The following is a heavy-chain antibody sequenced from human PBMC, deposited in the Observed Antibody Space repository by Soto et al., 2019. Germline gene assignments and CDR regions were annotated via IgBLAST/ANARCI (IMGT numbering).Heavy chain of an antibody. CDR3: ARACSSNSCYDVFDY. D-gene: IGHD2-2*01. CDR2: IYTSGST. V-gene: IGHV4-4*07. Sequence: SETLSLTCTVSGGSISSYYWIWIRQPAGKGLEWIGRIYTSGSTNYNPSLKSRVTMSVDTSKNQFSLKLSSVTAADTAVYYCARACSSNSCYDVFDYWGQGTLVTVSS. CDR1: GGSISSYY. J-gene: IGHJ4*03.